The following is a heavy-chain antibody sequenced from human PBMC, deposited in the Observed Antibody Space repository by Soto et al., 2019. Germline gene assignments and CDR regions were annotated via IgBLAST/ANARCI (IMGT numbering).Heavy chain of an antibody. J-gene: IGHJ6*02. CDR2: IVPIFGTA. D-gene: IGHD3-10*01. CDR3: ARDPITMVRGEPYYYYGLDV. CDR1: GGIFSNYA. Sequence: SVKVSCKASGGIFSNYAISWVRQAPGQGLEWMGGIVPIFGTANYAQDFQGRVTITADESTSTAYMELSGLRSEDTAVYYCARDPITMVRGEPYYYYGLDVWGQGTTVTVSS. V-gene: IGHV1-69*13.